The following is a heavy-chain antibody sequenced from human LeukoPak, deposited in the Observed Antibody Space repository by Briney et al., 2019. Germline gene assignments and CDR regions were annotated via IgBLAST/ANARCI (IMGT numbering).Heavy chain of an antibody. J-gene: IGHJ4*02. Sequence: SETLSLTCAVYGGSFSGYYWSWIRQPPGQGLEWFGEINHRGITNNNPSLKSRVTISVDTSKNQFSLKLSSVTAADTAVYYCARGALGYCSSTSCYRAFPFDYWGQGTLVTVSS. CDR1: GGSFSGYY. CDR3: ARGALGYCSSTSCYRAFPFDY. V-gene: IGHV4-34*01. D-gene: IGHD2-2*02. CDR2: INHRGIT.